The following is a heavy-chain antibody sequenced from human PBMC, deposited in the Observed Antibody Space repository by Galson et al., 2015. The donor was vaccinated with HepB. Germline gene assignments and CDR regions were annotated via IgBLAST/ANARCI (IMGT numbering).Heavy chain of an antibody. CDR1: GGTFSSYA. CDR2: IIPILGIA. D-gene: IGHD2/OR15-2a*01. Sequence: SVKVSCKASGGTFSSYAISWVRQAPGQGLEWMGRIIPILGIANYAQKFQGRVTITADKSTSTAYMELSSLRSEDTAVYYCARDPNIPSHPPDYYYYYYMDVWGKGTTVTVSS. J-gene: IGHJ6*03. V-gene: IGHV1-69*04. CDR3: ARDPNIPSHPPDYYYYYYMDV.